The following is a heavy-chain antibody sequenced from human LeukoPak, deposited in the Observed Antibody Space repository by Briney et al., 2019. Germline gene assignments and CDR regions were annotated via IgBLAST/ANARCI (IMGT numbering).Heavy chain of an antibody. J-gene: IGHJ4*02. V-gene: IGHV3-49*04. D-gene: IGHD3-3*01. Sequence: PGGSLRLSCAASGNYWMHCVRQAPGKGLEWVGFIRSKAYGGTTEYAASVKGRFTISRDDSKSIAYLQMNSLKTEDTAVYYCTRDDFWSGYYPPRDYWGQGTLVTVSS. CDR2: IRSKAYGGTT. CDR3: TRDDFWSGYYPPRDY. CDR1: GNYW.